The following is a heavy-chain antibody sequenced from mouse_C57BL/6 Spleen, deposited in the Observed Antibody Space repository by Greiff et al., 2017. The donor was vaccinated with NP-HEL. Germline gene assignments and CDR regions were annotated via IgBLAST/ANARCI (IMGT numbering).Heavy chain of an antibody. CDR2: IDPSDSYT. CDR1: GYTFTSYW. Sequence: QVQLQQPGAELVKPGASVKLSCKASGYTFTSYWMQWVKQRPGQGLEWIGEIDPSDSYTNYNQKFKGKATLTVDTSSSTAYMQRSSLTSEASAVYYCASYGSAWFAYWGQGTLVTVSA. D-gene: IGHD1-1*01. V-gene: IGHV1-50*01. J-gene: IGHJ3*01. CDR3: ASYGSAWFAY.